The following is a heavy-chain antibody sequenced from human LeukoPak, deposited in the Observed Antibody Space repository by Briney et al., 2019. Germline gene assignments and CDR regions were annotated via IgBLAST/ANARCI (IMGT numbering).Heavy chain of an antibody. V-gene: IGHV3-48*01. CDR2: ITLSSSSI. CDR1: EFTFRRYS. CDR3: AREPTYSSSWYTSCDY. D-gene: IGHD6-13*01. Sequence: GGSLRLSCEASEFTFRRYSMNWVRQAPGKGLEWVSYITLSSSSIYYADSVKGRFTISRDNAKNSLYLQMNSLRAEDTAVYYCAREPTYSSSWYTSCDYWGQGTLVTVSS. J-gene: IGHJ4*02.